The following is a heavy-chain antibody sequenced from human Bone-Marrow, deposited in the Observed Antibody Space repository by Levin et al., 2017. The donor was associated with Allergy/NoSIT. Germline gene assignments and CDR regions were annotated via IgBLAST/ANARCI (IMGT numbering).Heavy chain of an antibody. J-gene: IGHJ3*02. CDR2: MYSSGST. V-gene: IGHV4-39*02. Sequence: KASETLSLTCTVSGGSISTNVYFWVWIRQPPGKGLEWIGGMYSSGSTYYNLSLQSRLTISVDTSKKHFSLNLSSVTAADTAVYYCARWRTSGTAGGGAFDIWGQGTTVIVSS. D-gene: IGHD1-1*01. CDR3: ARWRTSGTAGGGAFDI. CDR1: GGSISTNVYF.